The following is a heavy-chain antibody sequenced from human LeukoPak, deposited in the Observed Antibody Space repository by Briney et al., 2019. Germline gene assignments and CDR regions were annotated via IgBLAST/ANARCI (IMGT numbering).Heavy chain of an antibody. CDR3: ARDRVSDYYYYYYMDV. J-gene: IGHJ6*03. V-gene: IGHV4-59*11. CDR2: IYYSGST. D-gene: IGHD6-13*01. Sequence: SETLSLTCTVSGGSISSHYWSWIRQPPGKGLEWIGYIYYSGSTNHNPSLKSRVTISVDTSKNQFSLKLSSVTAADTAVYYCARDRVSDYYYYYYMDVWGKGTTVTVSS. CDR1: GGSISSHY.